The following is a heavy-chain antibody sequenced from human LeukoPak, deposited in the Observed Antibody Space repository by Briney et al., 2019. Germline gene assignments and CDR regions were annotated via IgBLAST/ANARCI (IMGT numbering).Heavy chain of an antibody. CDR3: AKPLLYYDFWSGYHGLDAFDI. CDR1: GFTFSSYA. Sequence: GGSLRLSCAASGFTFSSYAMSWVRQAPGKGLEWVSAISGSGGSTYYADSVKGRFTISRDNSKNTLYLQMNSPRAEDTAVYYCAKPLLYYDFWSGYHGLDAFDIWGQGTMVTVS. D-gene: IGHD3-3*01. V-gene: IGHV3-23*01. CDR2: ISGSGGST. J-gene: IGHJ3*02.